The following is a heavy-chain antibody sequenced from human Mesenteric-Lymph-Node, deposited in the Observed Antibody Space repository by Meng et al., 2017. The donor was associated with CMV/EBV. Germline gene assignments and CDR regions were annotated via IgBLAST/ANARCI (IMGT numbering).Heavy chain of an antibody. CDR1: GLSFSGYW. CDR3: ARWFGYYDSSAYYHLQYHFDY. CDR2: IKQDGSEE. D-gene: IGHD3-22*01. V-gene: IGHV3-7*01. Sequence: GGSLRLSCVASGLSFSGYWMNWVRQAPGRGLEWVASIKQDGSEEYYVDSVKGRFTISRDNAKNSLYLQMNSLRAEDTAVYYCARWFGYYDSSAYYHLQYHFDYWGQGTRVTVSS. J-gene: IGHJ4*02.